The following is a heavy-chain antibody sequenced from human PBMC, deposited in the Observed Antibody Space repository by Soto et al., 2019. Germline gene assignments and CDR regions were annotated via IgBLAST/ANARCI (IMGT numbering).Heavy chain of an antibody. CDR2: IWYDGSNK. J-gene: IGHJ4*02. CDR1: GFTFSSYG. V-gene: IGHV3-33*01. Sequence: VGSLRLSCAASGFTFSSYGMHWVRQAPGKGLEWVAVIWYDGSNKYYADSVKGRFTISRDNSKNTLYLQMNSLRAEDTAVYYCARDLSRYYDSSGCFDYWGQGTLVTVSS. D-gene: IGHD3-22*01. CDR3: ARDLSRYYDSSGCFDY.